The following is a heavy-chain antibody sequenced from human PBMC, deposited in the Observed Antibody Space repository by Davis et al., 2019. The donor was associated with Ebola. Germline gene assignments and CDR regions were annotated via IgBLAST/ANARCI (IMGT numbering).Heavy chain of an antibody. V-gene: IGHV4-61*08. CDR1: GGSISSGGYY. D-gene: IGHD3-10*01. CDR2: INHSGST. J-gene: IGHJ6*02. CDR3: ARWGDYYGSGSYYRAHYYGMDV. Sequence: SETLSLTCTVSGGSISSGGYYWSWIRQPPGKGLEWIGEINHSGSTNYNPSLKSRVTISVDTSKNQFSLKLSSVTAADTAVYYCARWGDYYGSGSYYRAHYYGMDVWGQGTTVTVSS.